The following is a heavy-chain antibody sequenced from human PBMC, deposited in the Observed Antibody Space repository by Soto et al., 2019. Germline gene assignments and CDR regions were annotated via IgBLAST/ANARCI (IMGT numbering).Heavy chain of an antibody. V-gene: IGHV1-3*01. J-gene: IGHJ6*02. CDR3: ARSDGYNLSPYYGMDV. CDR2: INAGNGNT. D-gene: IGHD5-12*01. Sequence: ASVKVSCKASGYTFTIYAMHWVRQAPGQRLEWMGWINAGNGNTKYSQKFQGRVTITRDTSASTAYMELSSLRSEDTAVYYCARSDGYNLSPYYGMDVWGQGTTVTVSS. CDR1: GYTFTIYA.